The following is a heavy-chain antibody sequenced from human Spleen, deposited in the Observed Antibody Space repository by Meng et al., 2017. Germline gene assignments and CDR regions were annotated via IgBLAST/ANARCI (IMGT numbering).Heavy chain of an antibody. D-gene: IGHD2/OR15-2a*01. V-gene: IGHV2-5*02. J-gene: IGHJ4*02. CDR2: IYWDDGK. Sequence: TLKESGPPRGKPTQTPTLTCTFSGFSLSTSGAGVGWIRQPPGKALEWLALIYWDDGKRYSPSLKNRLSITKDTSKNQVVLTVTNMDPADTGTYYCAHSDSSTYYYAYWGQGTLVTVSS. CDR3: AHSDSSTYYYAY. CDR1: GFSLSTSGAG.